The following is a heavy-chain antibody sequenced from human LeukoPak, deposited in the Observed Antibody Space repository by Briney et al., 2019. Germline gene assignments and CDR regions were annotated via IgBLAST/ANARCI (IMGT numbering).Heavy chain of an antibody. CDR1: GFTFSSYA. D-gene: IGHD3-22*01. CDR3: ARVYNYCDSSGPIDY. V-gene: IGHV3-30*04. J-gene: IGHJ4*02. CDR2: ISYDGSNK. Sequence: GGSLRLSCAASGFTFSSYAMHWVRQAPGKGLEWVAVISYDGSNKYYADSVKGRFTISRDNSKNTLYLQMNSLRAEDTAVYYCARVYNYCDSSGPIDYWGQGTLVTVSS.